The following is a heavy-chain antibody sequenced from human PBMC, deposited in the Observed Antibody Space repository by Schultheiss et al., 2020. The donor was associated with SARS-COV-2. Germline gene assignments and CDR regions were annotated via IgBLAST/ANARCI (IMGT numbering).Heavy chain of an antibody. CDR2: IFSGGST. CDR1: GFTFSSYA. D-gene: IGHD3-3*01. V-gene: IGHV3-53*01. CDR3: ARDSRKLGFWDY. J-gene: IGHJ4*02. Sequence: GGSLRLSCAASGFTFSSYAMSWVRQAPGKGLEWVSVIFSGGSTNYADSVKGRFTISRDNSKNTLYLQMNSLRAEDTAVYYCARDSRKLGFWDYWGQGTLVTVSS.